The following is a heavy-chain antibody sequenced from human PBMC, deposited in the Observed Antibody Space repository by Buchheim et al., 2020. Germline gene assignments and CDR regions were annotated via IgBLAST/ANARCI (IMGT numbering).Heavy chain of an antibody. Sequence: QLQLQESGPGLVKPSETLSLTCSVSGGSISGSSSYWGWVRQPPGRGLEWIGSIYHSGSTYYNPSLKSRVTISVDTYRNQCSLKMSYVTAADTAVYYCATSNWFDPWGQGTL. V-gene: IGHV4-39*01. CDR3: ATSNWFDP. J-gene: IGHJ5*01. CDR2: IYHSGST. CDR1: GGSISGSSSY.